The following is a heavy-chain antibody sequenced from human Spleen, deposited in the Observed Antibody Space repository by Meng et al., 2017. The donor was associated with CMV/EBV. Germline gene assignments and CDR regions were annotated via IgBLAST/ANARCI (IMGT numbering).Heavy chain of an antibody. J-gene: IGHJ6*02. Sequence: ASVKVSCKASGYTFTAYYMHWVRQAPGQGLEWMGWINPNSGGTNYAQKFEGRVTMTRDTSITAAYMELSGLRSDDTAVYYCARYTVVPASIMYYYGMDVWGQGTTVTVSS. CDR2: INPNSGGT. V-gene: IGHV1-2*02. CDR3: ARYTVVPASIMYYYGMDV. CDR1: GYTFTAYY. D-gene: IGHD2-2*02.